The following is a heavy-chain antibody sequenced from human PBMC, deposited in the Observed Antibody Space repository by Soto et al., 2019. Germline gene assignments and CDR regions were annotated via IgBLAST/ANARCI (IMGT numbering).Heavy chain of an antibody. V-gene: IGHV3-23*01. CDR1: GFRFSSYA. J-gene: IGHJ6*02. CDR3: AKGVFARDYYYHGMDV. Sequence: PGGSLRLSCAASGFRFSSYAISWVRQAPGKGLEWVSGISGSGENTYHADSVTGRLTISRDNSKKTVNLQMNSLRDDDTAVYYCAKGVFARDYYYHGMDVWGQGTTVTVSS. D-gene: IGHD6-13*01. CDR2: ISGSGENT.